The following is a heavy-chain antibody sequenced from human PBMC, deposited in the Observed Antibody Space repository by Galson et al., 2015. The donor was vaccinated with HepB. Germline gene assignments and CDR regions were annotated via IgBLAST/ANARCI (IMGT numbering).Heavy chain of an antibody. CDR2: IYTRGTTT. Sequence: SLRLSCAASGFTFSDYYMSWIRQAPGKGLEWISHIYTRGTTTHYADSVKGRFIISRDNANNSLYLQMNSLRADDTAVYYCAKPRHYYYDRRHWYFDLWGRGTLVTVSS. J-gene: IGHJ2*01. CDR1: GFTFSDYY. D-gene: IGHD3-22*01. CDR3: AKPRHYYYDRRHWYFDL. V-gene: IGHV3-11*01.